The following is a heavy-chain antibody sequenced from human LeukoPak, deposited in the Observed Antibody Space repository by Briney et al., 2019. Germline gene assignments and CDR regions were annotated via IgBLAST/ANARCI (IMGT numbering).Heavy chain of an antibody. CDR1: GFTFSSYW. CDR3: ARDPKYYYGSGMVP. V-gene: IGHV3-7*01. D-gene: IGHD3-10*01. J-gene: IGHJ5*02. Sequence: GGSLRLSCAASGFTFSSYWMSWVRQAPGKGLEWVANIKQDGSEKYYVDSVKGRFTISRDNAKNSLYLQMNSLRAEDTAVYYCARDPKYYYGSGMVPWGQGTLVTVSS. CDR2: IKQDGSEK.